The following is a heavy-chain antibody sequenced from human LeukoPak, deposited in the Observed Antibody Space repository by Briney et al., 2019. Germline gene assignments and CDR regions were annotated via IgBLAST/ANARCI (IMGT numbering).Heavy chain of an antibody. CDR3: ARVSSNGWYVDY. CDR2: ISYDGSNK. D-gene: IGHD6-19*01. CDR1: GGTFSSYA. J-gene: IGHJ4*02. Sequence: SCKASGGTFSSYAMNWVRQAPGKGLEWVAVISYDGSNKYYADSVKGRFTISRDNSKNTLYLQMNSLRAEDTAVYYCARVSSNGWYVDYWGQGTLVTVSS. V-gene: IGHV3-30*04.